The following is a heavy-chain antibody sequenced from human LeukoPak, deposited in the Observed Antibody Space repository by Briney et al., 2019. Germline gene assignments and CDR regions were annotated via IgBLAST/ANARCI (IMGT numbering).Heavy chain of an antibody. CDR3: ARDLAGQYCSSTTYCTFIRDTYFDY. D-gene: IGHD2-2*02. CDR1: GYTFTGYY. Sequence: GASVKVSCKASGYTFTGYYMHWVRQAPGQGLEWMGWINPNSGGTNYAQKFQGWVTMTRDTSISTAYMELSRLRSDDTAVYYCARDLAGQYCSSTTYCTFIRDTYFDYWGQGTLVTVSS. V-gene: IGHV1-2*04. J-gene: IGHJ4*02. CDR2: INPNSGGT.